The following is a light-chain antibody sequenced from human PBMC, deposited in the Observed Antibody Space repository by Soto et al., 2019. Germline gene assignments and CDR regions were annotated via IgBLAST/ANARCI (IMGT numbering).Light chain of an antibody. CDR1: RGHSNYA. J-gene: IGLJ2*01. V-gene: IGLV4-69*01. CDR3: QTWGSGIVV. Sequence: QSVLTQSPSASASLGASVKLTCPLSRGHSNYAIAWHQQQSEKGPRYLMKLNSGGSHSKGDGIPDRFSGSSSGAERYRTISSLQSEDEADYYCQTWGSGIVVFGGGTKLTFL. CDR2: LNSGGSH.